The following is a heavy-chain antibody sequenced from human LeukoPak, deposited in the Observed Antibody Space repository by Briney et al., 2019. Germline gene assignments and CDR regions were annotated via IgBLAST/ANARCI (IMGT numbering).Heavy chain of an antibody. CDR1: GGSFSGYY. CDR3: AREILGGYCSSTSCYRKGYFQH. D-gene: IGHD2-2*02. Sequence: SETLSLTCAVYGGSFSGYYWSWIRQPPGKGLEWIGEINHSGSTNYNPSLKSRVTISVDTSKNQFSLKLSSVTAADTAVYYCAREILGGYCSSTSCYRKGYFQHWGQGTLVTVSS. V-gene: IGHV4-34*01. J-gene: IGHJ1*01. CDR2: INHSGST.